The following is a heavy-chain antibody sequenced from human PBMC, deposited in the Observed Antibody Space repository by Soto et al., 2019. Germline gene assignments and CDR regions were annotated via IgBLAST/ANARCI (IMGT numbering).Heavy chain of an antibody. D-gene: IGHD1-1*01. CDR3: GRSALGLAPLKLPAF. J-gene: IGHJ4*02. CDR1: GDPVSRSSYY. V-gene: IGHV4-39*01. CDR2: IYYSGST. Sequence: SETLSLTCTVSGDPVSRSSYYWGWIRQPPGKGLEWIGSIYYSGSTYYSPSLETRVIISVDTSKNQFSLKLTSVTAADTAVYFCGRSALGLAPLKLPAFWGQGTLVTVSS.